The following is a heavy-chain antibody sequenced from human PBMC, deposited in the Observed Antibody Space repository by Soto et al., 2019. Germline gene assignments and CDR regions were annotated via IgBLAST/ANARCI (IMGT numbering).Heavy chain of an antibody. J-gene: IGHJ3*02. V-gene: IGHV4-59*01. CDR2: IYYSGST. CDR3: ARQMVVTPFHAFDI. Sequence: SETLSLTCTVPGGSISSYYWSWIRQPPGKGLEWIGYIYYSGSTNYNPSLKSRVTISVDTSKNQFSLKLSSVTAADTAVYYCARQMVVTPFHAFDIWGQGTMVTVSS. D-gene: IGHD2-21*02. CDR1: GGSISSYY.